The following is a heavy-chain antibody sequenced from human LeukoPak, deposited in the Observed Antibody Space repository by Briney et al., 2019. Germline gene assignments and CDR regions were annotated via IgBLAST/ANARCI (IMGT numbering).Heavy chain of an antibody. J-gene: IGHJ5*02. D-gene: IGHD2-8*02. V-gene: IGHV4-39*01. CDR1: GASLSVSGRN. Sequence: PSETLSLTCTVSGASLSVSGRNWGWVRQPPGKGLEWIASIYYSGSTYYSPSLESRVTMSVDTSKNQFSLKLSSLTATDTAVYYCSSGHDNAFDPWGQGTLVTVSP. CDR2: IYYSGST. CDR3: SSGHDNAFDP.